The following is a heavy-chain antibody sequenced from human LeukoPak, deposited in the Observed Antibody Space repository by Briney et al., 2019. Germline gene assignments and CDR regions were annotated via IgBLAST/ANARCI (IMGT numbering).Heavy chain of an antibody. Sequence: SETLSLTCTVSDDSIRSHYWSWIRQPPGKGLECIGYVYFSGITNYNPSLKSRVTMSVDTSKNQLSLKLSSVTAADTAVYYCARTARLPDSWGQGTLVTVSS. CDR3: ARTARLPDS. CDR2: VYFSGIT. CDR1: DDSIRSHY. J-gene: IGHJ4*02. V-gene: IGHV4-4*09. D-gene: IGHD2-21*01.